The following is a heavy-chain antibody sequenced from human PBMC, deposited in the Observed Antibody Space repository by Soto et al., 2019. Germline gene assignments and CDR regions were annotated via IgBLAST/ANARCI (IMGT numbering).Heavy chain of an antibody. V-gene: IGHV4-34*01. J-gene: IGHJ6*02. CDR1: GGSFSGYY. CDR2: INHSGST. D-gene: IGHD6-13*01. Sequence: SETLSLTCAVYGGSFSGYYWSWIRQPPGKGLEWIGEINHSGSTNYNPSLKSRVTISVDTSKNQFSLKLSSVTAADTAVYYCAWAAAGLDYYYYYGMDVWGQGTTVTVSS. CDR3: AWAAAGLDYYYYYGMDV.